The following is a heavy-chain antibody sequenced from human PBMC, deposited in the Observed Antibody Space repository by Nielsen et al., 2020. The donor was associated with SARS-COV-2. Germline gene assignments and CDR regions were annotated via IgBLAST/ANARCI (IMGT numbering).Heavy chain of an antibody. CDR3: VKWVQLDLGYYYHGMDV. D-gene: IGHD6-6*01. Sequence: GESLKISCAASGFTLSSHAMHWVRQPPGKGLEWVSYISSGSSTMYYADSVKGRFSISRDNAKNSLYLRMNSLRAEDTAVYYCVKWVQLDLGYYYHGMDVWGQGTTVTVSS. J-gene: IGHJ6*02. V-gene: IGHV3-48*01. CDR1: GFTLSSHA. CDR2: ISSGSSTM.